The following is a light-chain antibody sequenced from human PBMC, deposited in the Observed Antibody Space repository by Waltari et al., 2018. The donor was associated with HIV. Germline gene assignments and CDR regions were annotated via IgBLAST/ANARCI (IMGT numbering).Light chain of an antibody. CDR1: QSTSSY. V-gene: IGKV1-39*01. CDR3: QQSYSTPQT. J-gene: IGKJ1*01. CDR2: AAS. Sequence: DIQMTQYPSSLSASVGDRVTISCRARQSTSSYLNWYQQKPGKAPKLLIYAASSLQSWVPSRFSGSGSVTDFTLTISSLQPEDFATYYCQQSYSTPQTFGQGTKVEIK.